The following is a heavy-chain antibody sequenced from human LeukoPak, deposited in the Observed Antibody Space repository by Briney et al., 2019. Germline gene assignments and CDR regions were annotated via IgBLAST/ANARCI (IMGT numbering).Heavy chain of an antibody. CDR3: AKDIDSGSYFGNYYGMDV. D-gene: IGHD1-26*01. CDR1: GNYW. CDR2: VNSDGSWT. J-gene: IGHJ6*02. Sequence: PGGSLRLSCAASGNYWMHWVRQAPGKGLVWVSHVNSDGSWTSYADSVKGRFTISRDNTKNSLYLQLNSLRAEDTALYYCAKDIDSGSYFGNYYGMDVWGQGTTVSVSS. V-gene: IGHV3-74*01.